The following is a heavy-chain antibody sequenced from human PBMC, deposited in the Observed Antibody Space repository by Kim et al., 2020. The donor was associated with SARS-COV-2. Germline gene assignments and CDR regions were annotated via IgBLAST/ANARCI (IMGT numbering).Heavy chain of an antibody. D-gene: IGHD6-13*01. Sequence: ASVKVSCKASGYTFTTYSMDWVRQAPGQGLEWMGWISTNTGQPTYAQGFTGRFVFSVDSSVSTAYLQINSLMAEDTALYYCARGAAAPHALDVWGQGTLV. CDR1: GYTFTTYS. V-gene: IGHV7-4-1*02. J-gene: IGHJ3*01. CDR3: ARGAAAPHALDV. CDR2: ISTNTGQP.